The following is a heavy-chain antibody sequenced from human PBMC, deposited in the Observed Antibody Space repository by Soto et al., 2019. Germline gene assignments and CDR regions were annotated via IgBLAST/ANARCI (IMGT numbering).Heavy chain of an antibody. V-gene: IGHV2-5*01. D-gene: IGHD5-18*01. Sequence: SGPTLVNPTQTLTLTCTFSGFSPSTSGVGVGWIRQPPGKALEWLALIYWNDDKRYSPSLKSRLTITKDTSKNQVVLTMTNMDPVDTATYYCAHRRGYGYGCENFDYWGQGTLVTVSS. CDR1: GFSPSTSGVG. J-gene: IGHJ4*02. CDR2: IYWNDDK. CDR3: AHRRGYGYGCENFDY.